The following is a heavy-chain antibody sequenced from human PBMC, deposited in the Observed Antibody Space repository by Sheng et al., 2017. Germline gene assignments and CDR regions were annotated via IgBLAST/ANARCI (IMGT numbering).Heavy chain of an antibody. CDR1: GGSISSYY. J-gene: IGHJ5*02. CDR3: AGDGGAVAAYNWFDP. D-gene: IGHD6-19*01. V-gene: IGHV4-59*01. CDR2: IYYSGST. Sequence: QVQLQESGPGLVKPSETLSLTCTVSGGSISSYYWSWIRQPPGKGLEWIGYIYYSGSTNYNPSLKSRVTISVDTSKNQFSLKLSSVTAADTAVYYCAGDGGAVAAYNWFDPWGQGTLVTVSS.